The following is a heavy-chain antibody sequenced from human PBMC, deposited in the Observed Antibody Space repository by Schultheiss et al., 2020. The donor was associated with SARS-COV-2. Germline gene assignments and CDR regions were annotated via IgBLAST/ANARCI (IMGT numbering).Heavy chain of an antibody. D-gene: IGHD3-10*01. Sequence: GESLKISCSASGFTFSSYEMNWVRQATGKGLEWVSAIGTAGDTYYPGSVKGRFTISRENAKNTLYLQMNSLRAEDTAVYYCAKDSTSGYYYYGMDVWGQGTTVTVSS. CDR3: AKDSTSGYYYYGMDV. J-gene: IGHJ6*02. CDR1: GFTFSSYE. V-gene: IGHV3-13*01. CDR2: IGTAGDT.